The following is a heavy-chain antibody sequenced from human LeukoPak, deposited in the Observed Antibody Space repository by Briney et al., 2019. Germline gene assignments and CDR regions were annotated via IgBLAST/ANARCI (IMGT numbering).Heavy chain of an antibody. J-gene: IGHJ4*02. CDR1: GAPITNYF. D-gene: IGHD3-3*02. V-gene: IGHV4-59*01. Sequence: SETLSLTCTVSGAPITNYFWTWIRQSPEKGLEWIGYIYHNGSTNYFPSLKSRLTLSIYTSRSRFSLSLTSVTAADTAPYDCATHASGILGPTPLFYSWGQGMQVTVSS. CDR2: IYHNGST. CDR3: ATHASGILGPTPLFYS.